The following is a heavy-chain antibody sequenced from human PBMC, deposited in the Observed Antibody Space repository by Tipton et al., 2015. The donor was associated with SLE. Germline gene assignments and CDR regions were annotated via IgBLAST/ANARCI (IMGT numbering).Heavy chain of an antibody. V-gene: IGHV3-21*01. CDR2: ISSSSYI. Sequence: SLRLSCAASGFTFSSYSMNWVRQAPGKGLEWVSSISSSSYIYYADSVKGRFTISRDNAKNSLYLQMNSLRAEDTAVYYCARGSNYGYVFDYWGQGTLVTVSS. J-gene: IGHJ4*02. CDR1: GFTFSSYS. CDR3: ARGSNYGYVFDY. D-gene: IGHD5-18*01.